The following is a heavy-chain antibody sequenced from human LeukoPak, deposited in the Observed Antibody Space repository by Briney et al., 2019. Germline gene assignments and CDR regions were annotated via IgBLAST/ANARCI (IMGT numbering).Heavy chain of an antibody. CDR1: GFTFSSYA. V-gene: IGHV3-30-3*01. CDR2: ISYDGSNK. D-gene: IGHD5-18*01. Sequence: PGGSLRLSCAASGFTFSSYAMHWVRQAPGKGLEWVAVISYDGSNKYYADSVKGRFTISRDNSKNTLYLQMNSLRAEDTAVYYCARDAYLDTAMVTHYGMDVWGQGTTVTVSS. J-gene: IGHJ6*02. CDR3: ARDAYLDTAMVTHYGMDV.